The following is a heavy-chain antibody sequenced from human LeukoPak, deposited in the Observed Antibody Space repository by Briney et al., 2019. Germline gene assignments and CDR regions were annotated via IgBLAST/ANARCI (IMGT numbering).Heavy chain of an antibody. Sequence: SETLSLTCTVSGGSISTFYWSWIRQPPGKGLEWIGYIYYSGSTNYNPSLKSRLTISVDTSKNQFSLKLSSVTAEDTAVYYCARGPRITIFGVVIHNWFDPWGQGTLVTVSS. CDR2: IYYSGST. CDR1: GGSISTFY. V-gene: IGHV4-59*01. CDR3: ARGPRITIFGVVIHNWFDP. D-gene: IGHD3-3*01. J-gene: IGHJ5*02.